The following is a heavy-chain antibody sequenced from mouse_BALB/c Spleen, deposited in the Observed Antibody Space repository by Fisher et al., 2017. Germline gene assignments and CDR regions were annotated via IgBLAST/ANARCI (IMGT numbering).Heavy chain of an antibody. J-gene: IGHJ4*01. Sequence: KFKGKATLTVDKSSSTAYMQLSSLTSEDTAVYFCARSPMDYWGQGTSVTVSS. V-gene: IGHV1-84*02. CDR3: ARSPMDY.